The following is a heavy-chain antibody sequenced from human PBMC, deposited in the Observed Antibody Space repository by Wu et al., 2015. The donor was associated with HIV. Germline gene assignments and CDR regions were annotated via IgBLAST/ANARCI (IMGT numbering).Heavy chain of an antibody. D-gene: IGHD4-17*01. CDR3: ASYGDLDY. J-gene: IGHJ4*02. CDR1: GYTLTSHY. V-gene: IGHV1-46*01. CDR2: IGGNPSGGST. Sequence: QVQLVQSGAEVKKPGASVKVSCKASGYTLTSHYMHWVRQAPGQGLEWMGIIGGNPSGGSTSYAQKFQGRVTMTRDTSTSTVYMELSSLRSEDTAVYYCASYGDLDYWGQGTLVTVSS.